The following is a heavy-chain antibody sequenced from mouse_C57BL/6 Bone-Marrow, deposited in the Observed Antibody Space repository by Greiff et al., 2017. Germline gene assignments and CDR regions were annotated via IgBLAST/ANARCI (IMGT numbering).Heavy chain of an antibody. J-gene: IGHJ1*03. CDR3: ASELTNCDWYVDV. D-gene: IGHD4-1*01. Sequence: QVQLKQPGAELVKPGASVKLSCKASGYTFTSYWMHWVQQSPGQGLEWIGMIHPNSGSTNYNEKFKSKATLTVDKSSSTSYMKLSSLTSEDSAVYSYASELTNCDWYVDVGGTGTTVTVSA. V-gene: IGHV1-64*01. CDR2: IHPNSGST. CDR1: GYTFTSYW.